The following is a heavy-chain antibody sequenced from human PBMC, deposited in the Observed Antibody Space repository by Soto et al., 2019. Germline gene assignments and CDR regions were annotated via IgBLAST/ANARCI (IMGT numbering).Heavy chain of an antibody. J-gene: IGHJ4*02. Sequence: QVQLQESGPGLVKPSQTLSLACSVSGASINSGGYFWSWIRQLPGKGLEWIGYIHYSGRTYYNSSLQGWVVKSMDTSKNDFSLKLSSVTAADTAVFYCARGFVETAMAFDYWGQGALVTVSS. CDR1: GASINSGGYF. CDR3: ARGFVETAMAFDY. D-gene: IGHD5-18*01. CDR2: IHYSGRT. V-gene: IGHV4-31*03.